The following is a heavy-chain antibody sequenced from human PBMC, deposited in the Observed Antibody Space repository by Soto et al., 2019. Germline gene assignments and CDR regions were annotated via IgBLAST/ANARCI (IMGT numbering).Heavy chain of an antibody. Sequence: QVQLQQWGAGLLKPSETLSLTCGVYGGSFSGYYWSWIRQPPGKGLEWIGEISRGGTTNYKPSHKSRVTISVDTSKNQFSLRRGSVTAAATAVYYCARGPYYYDSSAYYYALGFDIWGQGTLVTVSS. CDR2: ISRGGTT. D-gene: IGHD3-22*01. CDR1: GGSFSGYY. CDR3: ARGPYYYDSSAYYYALGFDI. J-gene: IGHJ3*02. V-gene: IGHV4-34*01.